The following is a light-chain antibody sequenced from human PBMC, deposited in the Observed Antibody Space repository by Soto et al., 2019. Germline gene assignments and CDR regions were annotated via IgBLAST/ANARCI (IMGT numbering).Light chain of an antibody. V-gene: IGKV3D-20*01. CDR3: QQYDNAAPLS. J-gene: IGKJ4*01. CDR2: DGS. Sequence: EIVLTQSPATLSLSPGDRATLSCGASQSIRSSYVAWYQQKAGLAPRLLIYDGSSRASGIPDRLSGSGSGTDFTLTLGRREPEDFAVYYCQQYDNAAPLSFGGGTKVEMK. CDR1: QSIRSSY.